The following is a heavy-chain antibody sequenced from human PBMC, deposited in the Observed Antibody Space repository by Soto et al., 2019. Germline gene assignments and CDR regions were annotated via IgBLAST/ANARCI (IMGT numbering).Heavy chain of an antibody. D-gene: IGHD3-10*01. J-gene: IGHJ4*02. CDR1: GFPFTTYG. V-gene: IGHV3-30*03. CDR3: VGGQYYFDY. Sequence: QVQLVESGGGVVQPGRSLRLSCAASGFPFTTYGMHWVREGPGKGLGWVAVISYDGGNKYYADSVKGRFTISRDNSKNTLYLQMNSLRPEDTALYYCVGGQYYFDYRGQGTLVTVSS. CDR2: ISYDGGNK.